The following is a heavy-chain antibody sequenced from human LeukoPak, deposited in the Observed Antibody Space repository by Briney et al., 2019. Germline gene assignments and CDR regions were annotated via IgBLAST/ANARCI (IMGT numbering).Heavy chain of an antibody. V-gene: IGHV3-49*04. CDR1: GFTFGDYA. CDR3: TSELVYGSGSYDHDY. J-gene: IGHJ4*02. D-gene: IGHD3-10*01. Sequence: QAGGSLRLSCTASGFTFGDYAMSWVRQAPGKGREWVGFIRSKAYGGTTEYAASVKGRFTISRDDSKSIAYLQMNSLKTEDTAVYYCTSELVYGSGSYDHDYWGQGTLVTVSS. CDR2: IRSKAYGGTT.